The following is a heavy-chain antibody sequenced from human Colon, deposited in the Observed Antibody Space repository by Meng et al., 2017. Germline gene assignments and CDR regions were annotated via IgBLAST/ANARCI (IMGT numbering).Heavy chain of an antibody. CDR2: IDRSGTT. D-gene: IGHD3-22*01. CDR3: ARTIYSSSVDY. CDR1: GSSYSPAYY. V-gene: IGHV4-38-2*01. Sequence: QLHARESCPGLVKPSATRSLTCSVSGSSYSPAYYWGWIRQTPGKGLEWIASIDRSGTTYYNPSLESRVTISVDTSKNHFSLRLNSVTAADTAVYFCARTIYSSSVDYWGQGTLVTVSS. J-gene: IGHJ4*02.